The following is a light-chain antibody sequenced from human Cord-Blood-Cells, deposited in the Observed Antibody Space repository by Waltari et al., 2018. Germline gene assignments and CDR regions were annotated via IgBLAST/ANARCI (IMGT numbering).Light chain of an antibody. V-gene: IGLV2-23*01. CDR2: ESS. J-gene: IGLJ2*01. Sequence: QSALTQPASVSGSPGQSITISCTGTSSDVGGYNLVSWYQQHPGQAPKLMIYESSKRPTGFSNRFSGCKSGNTASLTISVLQAEDEAYYYCCSYAGSSTVVFGGGTKLTVL. CDR1: SSDVGGYNL. CDR3: CSYAGSSTVV.